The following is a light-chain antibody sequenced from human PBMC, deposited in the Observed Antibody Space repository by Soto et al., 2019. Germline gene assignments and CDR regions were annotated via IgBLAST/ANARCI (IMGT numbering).Light chain of an antibody. CDR2: GAS. V-gene: IGKV3-20*01. CDR1: QSVDNSH. Sequence: ETVLTQSPGTLYFSPGERATLSCRASQSVDNSHVAWYQQRRGLPPRLLIYGASNRATGIPDRFSGSGSGADFTLTISRLEPEDFAVYHCQQYGTSLLTFGGGTKVDI. CDR3: QQYGTSLLT. J-gene: IGKJ4*01.